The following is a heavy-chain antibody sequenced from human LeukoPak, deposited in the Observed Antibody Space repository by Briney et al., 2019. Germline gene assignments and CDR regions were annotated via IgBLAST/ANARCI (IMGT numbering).Heavy chain of an antibody. V-gene: IGHV3-7*01. CDR3: ARGSKGHSSGSYAFDI. CDR1: GFTFSSYW. D-gene: IGHD3-10*01. Sequence: PGGSLRLSCAASGFTFSSYWMSWVRQAPGKGLEWVANIKQDGSEKYYVDSVKGRFTISRDNAKNSLYLQMNSLRAEDTAVYYCARGSKGHSSGSYAFDIWGQGTMVTVSS. CDR2: IKQDGSEK. J-gene: IGHJ3*02.